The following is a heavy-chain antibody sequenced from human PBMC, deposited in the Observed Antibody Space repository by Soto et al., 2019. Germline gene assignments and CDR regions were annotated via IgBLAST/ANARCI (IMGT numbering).Heavy chain of an antibody. CDR1: GGSISSYY. V-gene: IGHV4-59*01. J-gene: IGHJ6*02. CDR2: IYYSGST. D-gene: IGHD6-19*01. CDR3: ARRGVIAVAGSYYHYGMDV. Sequence: PLETLSLTCTVSGGSISSYYWSWIRQPPGKGLEWIGYIYYSGSTNYNPSLKSRVTISVDTSKNQFSLKLSSVTAADTAVYYCARRGVIAVAGSYYHYGMDVWGQGTAVTVSS.